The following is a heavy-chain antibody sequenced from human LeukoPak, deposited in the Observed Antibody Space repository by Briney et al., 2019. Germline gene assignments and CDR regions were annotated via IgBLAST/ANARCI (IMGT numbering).Heavy chain of an antibody. CDR2: IYYSGST. Sequence: SETLSLTCTVSGGSISSYYWSWIRQPPGKGLEWIGYIYYSGSTNYNPSLKSRVTISVDTSKNQFSLKLSSVTAADTAVYYCASGGGSGSYPDYWGQGTLVTVSS. D-gene: IGHD3-10*01. CDR3: ASGGGSGSYPDY. CDR1: GGSISSYY. J-gene: IGHJ4*02. V-gene: IGHV4-59*08.